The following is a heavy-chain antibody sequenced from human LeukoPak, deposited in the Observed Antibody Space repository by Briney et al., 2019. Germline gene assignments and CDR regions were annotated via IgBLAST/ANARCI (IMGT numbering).Heavy chain of an antibody. J-gene: IGHJ5*02. V-gene: IGHV4-34*01. Sequence: SETLSLTCAVYGGSFSGYYWGWIRQPPGKGLEWIGNIYYSGRTYYNPSLKSRVTISVDTSKNQFSLNLSSVTAADTAVYYCARRGALDFWSGYYAFGSWFDPWGQGTLVTVSS. CDR1: GGSFSGYY. CDR2: IYYSGRT. CDR3: ARRGALDFWSGYYAFGSWFDP. D-gene: IGHD3-3*01.